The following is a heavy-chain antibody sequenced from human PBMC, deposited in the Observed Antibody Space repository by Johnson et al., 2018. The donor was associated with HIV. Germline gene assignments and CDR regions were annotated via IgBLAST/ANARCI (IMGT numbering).Heavy chain of an antibody. CDR3: ARDRVLLWFGESPLDAFDI. V-gene: IGHV3-30-3*01. D-gene: IGHD3-10*01. CDR2: ISYDGSHK. Sequence: VQLVESGGGVVQPGGSLRLSCAASGFTFRSYAMHLVRQAPGKGLEWVALISYDGSHKFYADSVKGRFTISRDHSKNTLYLQMNSLRAEDTAVYYCARDRVLLWFGESPLDAFDIWGQGTMVTVSS. J-gene: IGHJ3*02. CDR1: GFTFRSYA.